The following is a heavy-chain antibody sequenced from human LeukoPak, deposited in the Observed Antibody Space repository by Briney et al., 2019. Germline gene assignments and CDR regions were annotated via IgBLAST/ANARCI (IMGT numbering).Heavy chain of an antibody. CDR2: IYYSGST. D-gene: IGHD1-1*01. CDR3: ARVQLEPYYYYYYMDV. V-gene: IGHV4-39*07. J-gene: IGHJ6*03. CDR1: XXXISXXSXX. Sequence: SEXXXLTCXXSXXXISXXSXXWGXVRQPPGKGLEWIGSIYYSGSTYYNPSLKSRVTISVDTSKNQFSLKLSSVTAADTAVYYCARVQLEPYYYYYYMDVWGKGTTVTVSS.